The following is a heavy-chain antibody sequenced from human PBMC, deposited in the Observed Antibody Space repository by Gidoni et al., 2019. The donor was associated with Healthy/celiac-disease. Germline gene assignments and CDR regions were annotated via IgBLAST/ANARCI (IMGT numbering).Heavy chain of an antibody. Sequence: EVQLVESGGGLVQPGGSLRLSCAPSGFTVSSYWRSWVRQAPGKGLEWVDNIKQDGSEKYYVDSVKGRFTISRDNAKNSLYLQMNSLRAEDTAVYYCARAYSSGWSDYWGQGTLVTVSS. CDR1: GFTVSSYW. V-gene: IGHV3-7*03. J-gene: IGHJ4*02. CDR3: ARAYSSGWSDY. D-gene: IGHD6-19*01. CDR2: IKQDGSEK.